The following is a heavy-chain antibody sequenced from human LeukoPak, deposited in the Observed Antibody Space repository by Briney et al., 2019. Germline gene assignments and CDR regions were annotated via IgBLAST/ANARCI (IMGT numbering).Heavy chain of an antibody. CDR2: ISSSSSYI. V-gene: IGHV3-21*01. J-gene: IGHJ4*02. CDR1: GFTFSSYS. Sequence: GGSLRLSCAASGFTFSSYSMNWVRQAPGKGLEWVSSISSSSSYIYYADSVKGRFTISRDSAKNSLYLQMNSLRAEDTAVYYCARDTPGYYDFWSGYYLGIDYWGQGTLVTVSS. D-gene: IGHD3-3*01. CDR3: ARDTPGYYDFWSGYYLGIDY.